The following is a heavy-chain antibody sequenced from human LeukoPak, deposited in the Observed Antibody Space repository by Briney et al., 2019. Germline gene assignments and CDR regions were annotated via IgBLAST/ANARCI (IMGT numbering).Heavy chain of an antibody. V-gene: IGHV4-59*01. J-gene: IGHJ5*02. D-gene: IGHD6-19*01. CDR2: IYYSGST. CDR3: ARAIAVAGLAWFDP. CDR1: GGSISSYY. Sequence: SETLSLTCTVSGGSISSYYWSWIRQPPGKGLEWLGYIYYSGSTNYSPSLKSRFTISVDTSKNQFSLKLSSVTAADTAVYYCARAIAVAGLAWFDPWGQGTLVTVSS.